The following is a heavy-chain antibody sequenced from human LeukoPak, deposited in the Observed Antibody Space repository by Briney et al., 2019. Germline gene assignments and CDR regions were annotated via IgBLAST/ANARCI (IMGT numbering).Heavy chain of an antibody. CDR1: GYTFTSYA. V-gene: IGHV1-3*01. D-gene: IGHD3-10*01. CDR2: INAGNGNT. J-gene: IGHJ4*02. Sequence: ASVKVSCKASGYTFTSYAMHWVRQAPGQRLEWMGWINAGNGNTKYSQKFQGRVTITRDTSANTAYMELSSLRSEDTAVYYCARSTMVRGVMTNYYFDYWGQGTLVTVPS. CDR3: ARSTMVRGVMTNYYFDY.